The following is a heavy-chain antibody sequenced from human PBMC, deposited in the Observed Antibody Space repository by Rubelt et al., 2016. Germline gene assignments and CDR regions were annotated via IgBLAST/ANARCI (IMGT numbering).Heavy chain of an antibody. D-gene: IGHD6-19*01. Sequence: QVQLQQWGAGLLKPSETLSLTCAVYGGSFSGYYWSWIRQPPGKGLAWIGEINHSGSTNYNPSLKSRVTKAVDTSKNQFSLKLGSVTAADTAVYYCASGSSEWLMDAFDIWGQGTMVTVSS. CDR1: GGSFSGYY. CDR2: INHSGST. V-gene: IGHV4-34*01. J-gene: IGHJ3*02. CDR3: ASGSSEWLMDAFDI.